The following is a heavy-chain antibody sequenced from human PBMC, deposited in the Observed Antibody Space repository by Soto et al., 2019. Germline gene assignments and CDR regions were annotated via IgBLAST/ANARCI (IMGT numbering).Heavy chain of an antibody. CDR2: IIPIFGTA. V-gene: IGHV1-69*13. CDR1: GGTFSSYA. CDR3: ARDLIAVAGTRKVLLYDLDY. Sequence: SVKVSCKASGGTFSSYAISWVRQAPGQGLEWMGGIIPIFGTANYAQKFQGRVTITADESTSTAYMELSSLRSEDTAVYYCARDLIAVAGTRKVLLYDLDYWGQGTLVTVSS. J-gene: IGHJ4*02. D-gene: IGHD6-19*01.